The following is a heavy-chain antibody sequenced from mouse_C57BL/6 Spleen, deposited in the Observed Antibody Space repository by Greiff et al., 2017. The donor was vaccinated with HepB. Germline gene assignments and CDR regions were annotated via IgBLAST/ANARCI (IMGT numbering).Heavy chain of an antibody. CDR3: ARGDGNYAYFDY. CDR1: GYTFTDYY. D-gene: IGHD2-1*01. Sequence: SGPVLVKPGASVKMSCKASGYTFTDYYMNWVKQSHGKSLEWIGVINPYNGGTSYNQKFKGKATLTVDKSSSTAYMELNSLTSEDSAVYYCARGDGNYAYFDYWGQGTTLTVSS. CDR2: INPYNGGT. V-gene: IGHV1-19*01. J-gene: IGHJ2*01.